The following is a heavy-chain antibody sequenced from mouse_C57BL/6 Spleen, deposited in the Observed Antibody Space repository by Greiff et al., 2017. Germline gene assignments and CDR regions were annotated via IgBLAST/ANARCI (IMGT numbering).Heavy chain of an antibody. Sequence: VQLQQSGAELVKPGASVKLSCKASGYTFTSYWMHWVKQRPGQGLEWIGMIHPNSGSTNYNEKFKSKATLTVDKSSSTAYMQLSSLTSEDSAVYYCARGNYEDLFAYWGQGTLVTVSA. V-gene: IGHV1-64*01. D-gene: IGHD1-1*01. CDR2: IHPNSGST. CDR1: GYTFTSYW. J-gene: IGHJ3*01. CDR3: ARGNYEDLFAY.